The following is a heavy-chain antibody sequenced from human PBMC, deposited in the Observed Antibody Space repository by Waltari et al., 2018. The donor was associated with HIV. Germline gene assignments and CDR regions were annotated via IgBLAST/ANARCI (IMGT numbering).Heavy chain of an antibody. CDR2: IYYSGST. Sequence: QVQLQESGPGLVKPSQTLSLTCTVSGGSISSGGYYWSWIRQHPGKGLEWIGYIYYSGSTYYNPSLKSRVTISVDTSKNQFSLKLSSVTAADTAVYYCAREPIPGIAAADTSAEYFQHWGQGTLVTVSS. J-gene: IGHJ1*01. D-gene: IGHD6-13*01. CDR3: AREPIPGIAAADTSAEYFQH. CDR1: GGSISSGGYY. V-gene: IGHV4-31*03.